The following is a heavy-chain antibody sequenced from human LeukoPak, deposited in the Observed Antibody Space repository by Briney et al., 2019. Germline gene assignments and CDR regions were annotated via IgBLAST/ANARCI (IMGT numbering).Heavy chain of an antibody. CDR2: IKSKTDGGTT. CDR3: TSLSRGGYYDSSGYSPYYFDY. Sequence: GGSLRLSCAASGFTFSNAWMSWVRRAPGKGLEWVGRIKSKTDGGTTDYAAPVKGRFTISRDDSKNTLYLQMNSLKTEDTAVYYCTSLSRGGYYDSSGYSPYYFDYWGQGTLVTVSS. CDR1: GFTFSNAW. V-gene: IGHV3-15*01. J-gene: IGHJ4*02. D-gene: IGHD3-22*01.